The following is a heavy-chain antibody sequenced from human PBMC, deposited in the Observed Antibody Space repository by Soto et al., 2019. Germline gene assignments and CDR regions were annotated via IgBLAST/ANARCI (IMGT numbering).Heavy chain of an antibody. CDR1: GYNFAGYW. CDR3: ARGGVSARTFDY. Sequence: LGESLKISCKGPGYNFAGYWIAWVRQMPGKGLELMGIIYPSDSDTRYRPSFQGQVTSSADKSISSAYLQWSSLRASDTAMYYCARGGVSARTFDYWGQGTPVTVSS. V-gene: IGHV5-51*01. CDR2: IYPSDSDT. J-gene: IGHJ4*02. D-gene: IGHD6-6*01.